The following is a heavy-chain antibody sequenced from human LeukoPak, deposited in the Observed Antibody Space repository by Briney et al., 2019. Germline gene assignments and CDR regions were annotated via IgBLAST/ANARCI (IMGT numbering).Heavy chain of an antibody. CDR3: ARIVFLWFGEVDY. V-gene: IGHV4-61*02. Sequence: SQTLSLACTVSGDSISSSSSYWSWIRQPAGKGLEWIGRIYPSGGTNYNPSLESRVTISIDTSKNQFSLKLDSVTAADTAVYYCARIVFLWFGEVDYWGQGTLVTVSS. CDR1: GDSISSSSSY. CDR2: IYPSGGT. J-gene: IGHJ4*02. D-gene: IGHD3-10*01.